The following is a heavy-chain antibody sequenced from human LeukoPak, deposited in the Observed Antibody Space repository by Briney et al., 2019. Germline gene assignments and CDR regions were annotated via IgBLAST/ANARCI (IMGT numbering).Heavy chain of an antibody. CDR3: AVIVATIDY. CDR1: GGSFSGYY. D-gene: IGHD5-12*01. J-gene: IGHJ4*02. CDR2: INHSGST. Sequence: SETLSLTCAVYGGSFSGYYWSWIRQPPGKGLEWIGEINHSGSTNYNPSLKSRVTISVDTSKNQFPLKLSSVTAADTAVYYCAVIVATIDYWGQGTLVTVSS. V-gene: IGHV4-34*01.